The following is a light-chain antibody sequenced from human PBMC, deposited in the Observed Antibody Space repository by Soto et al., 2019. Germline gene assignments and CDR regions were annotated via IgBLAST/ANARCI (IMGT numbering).Light chain of an antibody. V-gene: IGLV1-40*01. CDR1: SSNIGAGYD. Sequence: VVTQPPSVSGAPGQRVTISCTGSSSNIGAGYDVHWYQQLPGTAPKLLIYGNSNRPSGVPDRFSGSKSGTSASLAITGLQAEDEADYYCQSYDSSLSSVVFGGGTQLTVL. J-gene: IGLJ2*01. CDR2: GNS. CDR3: QSYDSSLSSVV.